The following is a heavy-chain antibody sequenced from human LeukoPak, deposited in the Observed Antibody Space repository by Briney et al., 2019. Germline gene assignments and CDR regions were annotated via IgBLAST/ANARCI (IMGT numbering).Heavy chain of an antibody. D-gene: IGHD5-18*01. Sequence: SVKVSCKASGGTFSSYAISWVRQAPGQGLEWMGGIIPIFGTANYAQKFRGRVTITADESTSTAYMELSSLRSEDTAVYYCARTMGDTAMVTPYYYMDVWGKGTTVTISS. CDR3: ARTMGDTAMVTPYYYMDV. J-gene: IGHJ6*03. CDR2: IIPIFGTA. CDR1: GGTFSSYA. V-gene: IGHV1-69*13.